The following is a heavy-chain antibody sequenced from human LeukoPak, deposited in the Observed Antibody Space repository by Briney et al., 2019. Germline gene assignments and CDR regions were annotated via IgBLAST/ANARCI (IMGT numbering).Heavy chain of an antibody. CDR3: AREYDGMDV. CDR2: ISSSSSTI. J-gene: IGHJ6*02. CDR1: GLTFSSYS. V-gene: IGHV3-48*01. Sequence: GGSLRLSCAASGLTFSSYSMNWVRQAPGKGLEWVSYISSSSSTIYYADSVKGRFTISRDNAKNSLYLQMNSLRAEDTAVYYCAREYDGMDVWGQGTTVTVSS.